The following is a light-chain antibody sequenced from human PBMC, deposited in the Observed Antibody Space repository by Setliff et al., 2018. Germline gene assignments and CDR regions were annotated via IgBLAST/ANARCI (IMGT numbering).Light chain of an antibody. CDR2: DVT. V-gene: IGLV2-14*03. CDR1: SSDVGSYDF. Sequence: QSALAQPASVSGSPGQSITISCSGTSSDVGSYDFVSWYQQHPGKAPKLIIHDVTNRPSGVSNRFSGSKAGNTASLTISGLQAEDEAEHYCVAYTSSSTYVFGSGTKVTVL. J-gene: IGLJ1*01. CDR3: VAYTSSSTYV.